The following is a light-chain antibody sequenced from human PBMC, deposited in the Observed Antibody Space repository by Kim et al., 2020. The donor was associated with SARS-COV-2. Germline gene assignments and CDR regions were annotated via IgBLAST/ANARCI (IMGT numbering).Light chain of an antibody. CDR3: AAWEDSPDGYVV. CDR1: TSNIETNA. CDR2: TNK. V-gene: IGLV1-44*01. Sequence: QRVSTSCSGSTSNIETNAVNWYQQRPGAAPNLLIHTNKQRPSGVPDRFSGSRFGTSASLTISGLQSEDEADYFCAAWEDSPDGYVVFGGGTQLTVL. J-gene: IGLJ2*01.